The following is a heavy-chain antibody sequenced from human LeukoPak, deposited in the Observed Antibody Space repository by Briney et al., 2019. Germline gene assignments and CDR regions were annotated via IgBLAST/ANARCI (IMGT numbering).Heavy chain of an antibody. J-gene: IGHJ4*02. CDR2: IKSKTDGGTT. CDR3: TTDLVPTYYYGSGSYFRDY. V-gene: IGHV3-15*01. Sequence: GGSLRLSCAASGFTFSNAWMSWVRQAPGKGLEWVGRIKSKTDGGTTDYAAPVKGRFTISRDDSKNTLYLQMNSLKTEDTAVYYCTTDLVPTYYYGSGSYFRDYWGQETLVTVSS. CDR1: GFTFSNAW. D-gene: IGHD3-10*01.